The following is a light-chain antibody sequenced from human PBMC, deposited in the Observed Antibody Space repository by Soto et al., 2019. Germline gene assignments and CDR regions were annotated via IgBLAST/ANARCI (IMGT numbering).Light chain of an antibody. CDR1: SSDVGGYNY. CDR3: SSYTTSSTLPYV. Sequence: QSALTQPASVSGSPGQSITISCTGTSSDVGGYNYVSWYQQHPGKAPKLILYEVSNRPSGVSNRFSGSKSGNTASLTISGLQAEDEADYYCSSYTTSSTLPYVFGTGTKLTVL. V-gene: IGLV2-14*01. CDR2: EVS. J-gene: IGLJ1*01.